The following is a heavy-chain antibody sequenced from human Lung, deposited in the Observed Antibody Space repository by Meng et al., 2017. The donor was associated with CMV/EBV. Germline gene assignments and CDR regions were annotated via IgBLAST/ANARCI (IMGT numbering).Heavy chain of an antibody. Sequence: SCAASGFTFSDYYMSWIRQAPGKGPEWVSYISGSRSTIYYGDSVKGRFTISRDHAKNSLYLQMNSLRAEDTAVYYCARVDYQTKRGRWFDPWGQGTLVTVSS. CDR3: ARVDYQTKRGRWFDP. J-gene: IGHJ5*02. D-gene: IGHD2-2*01. V-gene: IGHV3-11*01. CDR2: ISGSRSTI. CDR1: GFTFSDYY.